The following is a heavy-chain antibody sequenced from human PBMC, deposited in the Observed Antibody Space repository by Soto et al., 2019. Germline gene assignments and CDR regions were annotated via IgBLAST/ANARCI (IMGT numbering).Heavy chain of an antibody. CDR1: GNTVTRYG. V-gene: IGHV1-3*01. J-gene: IGHJ4*02. Sequence: SVKVSCKASGNTVTRYGFSWVRQAPGKRLEWMGWINRGNGKTNYAENLQGRVTMTRDTSTSTVYMQLSSLTSEDTAVYYFARDDSGFSGSHYIDYFNYWGQGALVTVSS. CDR3: ARDDSGFSGSHYIDYFNY. D-gene: IGHD1-26*01. CDR2: INRGNGKT.